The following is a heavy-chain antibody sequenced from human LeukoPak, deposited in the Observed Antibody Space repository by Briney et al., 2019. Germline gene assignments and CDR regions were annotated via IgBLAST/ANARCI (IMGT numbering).Heavy chain of an antibody. V-gene: IGHV3-53*01. CDR1: GFTVSSNY. D-gene: IGHD3-10*01. Sequence: SGGSLRLSCAASGFTVSSNYMSWVRQAPGKGLEWVSVIYSGGSTYYADSVRGRFTISRDNSKNTLYLQMNSLRAEDTAVYYCAKAGYPGSGYWYFDLWGRGTLVTVSS. CDR2: IYSGGST. CDR3: AKAGYPGSGYWYFDL. J-gene: IGHJ2*01.